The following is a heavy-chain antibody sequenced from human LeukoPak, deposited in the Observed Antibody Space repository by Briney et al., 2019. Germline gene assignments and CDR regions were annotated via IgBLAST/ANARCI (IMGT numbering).Heavy chain of an antibody. V-gene: IGHV3-15*01. CDR3: ARDDHYYDSRSDAFDI. J-gene: IGHJ3*02. D-gene: IGHD3-22*01. CDR1: GFTFSNAW. CDR2: IKSKTDGGTT. Sequence: GGSLRLSCAASGFTFSNAWMSWVRQAPGKGLEWVGRIKSKTDGGTTDYAAPVKGRFTISRDNSKNTLYLQMNSLRAEDTAVYYCARDDHYYDSRSDAFDIWGQGTMVTVSS.